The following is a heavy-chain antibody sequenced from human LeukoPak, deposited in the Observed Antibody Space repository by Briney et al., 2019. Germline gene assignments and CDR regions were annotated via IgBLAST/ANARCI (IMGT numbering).Heavy chain of an antibody. CDR1: GFTVSTNY. J-gene: IGHJ6*02. D-gene: IGHD4-11*01. Sequence: GGSLRLSCAASGFTVSTNYMTWVRQAPGKGLEWVSVIYSGGSTYYADSVKGRFTISRDNSKNTLDLQMSSLRAEDTAVYHCARSNTMTSNYYYGMDVWGQGTTVTVSS. CDR2: IYSGGST. CDR3: ARSNTMTSNYYYGMDV. V-gene: IGHV3-66*01.